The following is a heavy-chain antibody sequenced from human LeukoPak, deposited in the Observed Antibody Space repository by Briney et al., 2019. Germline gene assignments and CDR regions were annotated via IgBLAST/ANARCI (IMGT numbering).Heavy chain of an antibody. CDR2: ISSDSSYT. CDR1: GFTSSDYY. D-gene: IGHD4-17*01. V-gene: IGHV3-11*06. Sequence: GGSLRLSGAVFGFTSSDYYMSWIRQAPGKGLECVSYISSDSSYTNYADSVRGRFTISRDNAKNSLYLQMNSLRAEDTAVYYCVRGGPYGDYDAYWGQGTLVTVSS. CDR3: VRGGPYGDYDAY. J-gene: IGHJ4*02.